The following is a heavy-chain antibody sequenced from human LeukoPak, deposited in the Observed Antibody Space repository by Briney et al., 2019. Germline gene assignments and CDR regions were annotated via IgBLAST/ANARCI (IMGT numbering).Heavy chain of an antibody. D-gene: IGHD3-16*01. CDR2: VHSSGDI. CDR3: ARGASPKDAVFFDY. Sequence: PAQTLSLTCSVSGVSITSVSYYWGWIRQSAGKGLEWIGRVHSSGDIYHNAAFRSRAAVSGDASKNQFSLQLNSVTAADTAVYYCARGASPKDAVFFDYWGQGALITVSS. V-gene: IGHV4-61*02. CDR1: GVSITSVSYY. J-gene: IGHJ4*02.